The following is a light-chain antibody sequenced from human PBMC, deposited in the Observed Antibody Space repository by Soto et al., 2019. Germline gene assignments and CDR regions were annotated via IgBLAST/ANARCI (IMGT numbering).Light chain of an antibody. CDR3: QQYGSSIT. Sequence: MKKSPATLSVYQGERATLSCRASQSVSSNLAWYQQKPGQAPRLLIYGASTRATGIPDRFSGSGSGTDFTLTISRLEPEDFAVYYCQQYGSSITFGQVT. J-gene: IGKJ5*01. CDR1: QSVSSN. V-gene: IGKV3-20*01. CDR2: GAS.